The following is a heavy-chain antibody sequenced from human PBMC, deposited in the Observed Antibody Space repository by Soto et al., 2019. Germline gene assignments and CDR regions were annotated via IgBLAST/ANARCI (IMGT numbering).Heavy chain of an antibody. J-gene: IGHJ4*02. D-gene: IGHD6-19*01. CDR3: ARDWSVAGKIDY. V-gene: IGHV1-18*01. Sequence: QVQLVQSGAEVKKPGASVKVSCKASGYTFTSYGISWVRQAPGQGLEWMGWISAYNGNTNYAQKLQGRVTMTTDTSTGTAYMERRSLRYAATSVYYCARDWSVAGKIDYWGQGTLVTVSS. CDR2: ISAYNGNT. CDR1: GYTFTSYG.